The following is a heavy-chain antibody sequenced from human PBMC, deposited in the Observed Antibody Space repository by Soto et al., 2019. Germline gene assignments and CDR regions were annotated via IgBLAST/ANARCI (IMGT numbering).Heavy chain of an antibody. D-gene: IGHD3-3*01. CDR3: ARLYYDYV. V-gene: IGHV3-48*02. J-gene: IGHJ6*02. Sequence: GGSLRLSCTASGFDFSTYSMNWVRQAPGKGLEWIAYVSMDSDTIHYADSVKGRFTISRDDAENSLYLQMNSLRDDDTATYYCARLYYDYVWGQGTTVTVSS. CDR1: GFDFSTYS. CDR2: VSMDSDTI.